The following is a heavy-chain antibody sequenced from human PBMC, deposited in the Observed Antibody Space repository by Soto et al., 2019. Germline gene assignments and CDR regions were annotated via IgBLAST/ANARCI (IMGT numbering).Heavy chain of an antibody. CDR1: GFVFSNYG. Sequence: QVQVVESGGGMVQPGRSLRLSCAASGFVFSNYGIHWVRQAPGKGLEWVAFISNDGSKKYYGDSVKGRFTISRDNSENTVYLQMTSLRPDDTAVFYCARDVAMPSGLGLGYWGQGTLVTVSS. V-gene: IGHV3-30*03. D-gene: IGHD6-19*01. CDR3: ARDVAMPSGLGLGY. CDR2: ISNDGSKK. J-gene: IGHJ4*02.